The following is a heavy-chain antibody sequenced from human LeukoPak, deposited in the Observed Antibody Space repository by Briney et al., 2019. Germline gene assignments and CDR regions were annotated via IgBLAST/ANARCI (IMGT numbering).Heavy chain of an antibody. CDR1: GGSISSYY. D-gene: IGHD5-18*01. Sequence: SETLSLTCTVSGGSISSYYWSWIRQPPGKGLEWIGHIYYSGSTNYNPSIKSRADIPVDTSNNQFSLKLSSVTAADTAVYYCARARYSYGSTNWFDPWGEGTLVTVSS. CDR2: IYYSGST. CDR3: ARARYSYGSTNWFDP. J-gene: IGHJ5*02. V-gene: IGHV4-59*01.